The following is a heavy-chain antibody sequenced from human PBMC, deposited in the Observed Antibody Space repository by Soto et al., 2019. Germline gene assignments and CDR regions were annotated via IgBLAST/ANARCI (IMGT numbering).Heavy chain of an antibody. CDR2: FDPEDGET. Sequence: GASVKVSCKVSGYTLTELSMRWVRQAPGKGLEWMGGFDPEDGETIYAQKFQGRVTMTEDTSTDTAYVELSSLRSEDTAVYYCATARTLVDGFDPWGQGTLVTVSS. CDR3: ATARTLVDGFDP. J-gene: IGHJ5*02. CDR1: GYTLTELS. V-gene: IGHV1-24*01.